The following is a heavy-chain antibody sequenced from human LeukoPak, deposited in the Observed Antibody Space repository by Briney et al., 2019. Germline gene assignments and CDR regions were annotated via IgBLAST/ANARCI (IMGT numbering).Heavy chain of an antibody. D-gene: IGHD6-6*01. CDR1: GYTFTSYD. J-gene: IGHJ4*02. CDR2: MNLNSGNT. Sequence: ASVKVSCKASGYTFTSYDINWVRQAPGQGLEWMGWMNLNSGNTGNAQNFQGRVTMTRNTSISTAYMELSSLRSEDTAVYYGARGPISSIAARPPAKKYYFDYWGQGTLVTVSS. CDR3: ARGPISSIAARPPAKKYYFDY. V-gene: IGHV1-8*01.